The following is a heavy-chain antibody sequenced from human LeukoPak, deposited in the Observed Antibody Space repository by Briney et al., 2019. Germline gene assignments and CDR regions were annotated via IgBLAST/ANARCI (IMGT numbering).Heavy chain of an antibody. D-gene: IGHD3-10*01. CDR3: ARGRRFGELSHPTYYFDY. J-gene: IGHJ4*02. CDR2: IYPGDSDT. CDR1: GYRFTSYW. Sequence: GESLKISCKGSGYRFTSYWIGWVRQMPGKGLGWMGIIYPGDSDTRYSPSFQGQVTISADKSISTAYLQWSSLKASDTAVYYCARGRRFGELSHPTYYFDYWGQGTQVTVSS. V-gene: IGHV5-51*01.